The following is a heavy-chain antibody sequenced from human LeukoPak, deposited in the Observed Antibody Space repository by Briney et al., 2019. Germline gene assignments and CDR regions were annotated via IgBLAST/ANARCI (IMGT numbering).Heavy chain of an antibody. Sequence: GGPLRLSCAASGFTFSSYAMHWVRQAPGKGLEWVAVISYDGSNKYYADSVKGRFTISRDNSKNTLYLQMNSLRAGDTAVYYCARELCSSTSCYGRYYGMDVWGQGTTVTVSS. D-gene: IGHD2-2*01. CDR3: ARELCSSTSCYGRYYGMDV. J-gene: IGHJ6*02. CDR2: ISYDGSNK. V-gene: IGHV3-30-3*01. CDR1: GFTFSSYA.